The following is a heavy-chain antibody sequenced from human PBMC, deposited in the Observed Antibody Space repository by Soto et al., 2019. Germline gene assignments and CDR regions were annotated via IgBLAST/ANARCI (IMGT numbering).Heavy chain of an antibody. J-gene: IGHJ4*02. Sequence: EVQLVESGGGLVQPGGSLRLSCAASGFTFSSYSMNWVRQAPGKGLAWVSYISSSSSTIYYADSVKGRFTISRDNAKNSLYLQRNSLRDEDTAVYYCATGTSSGWEYWGQGTLVTVAS. D-gene: IGHD6-19*01. CDR3: ATGTSSGWEY. V-gene: IGHV3-48*02. CDR2: ISSSSSTI. CDR1: GFTFSSYS.